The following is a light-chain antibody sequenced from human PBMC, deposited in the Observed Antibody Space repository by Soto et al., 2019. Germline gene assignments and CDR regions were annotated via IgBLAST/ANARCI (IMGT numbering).Light chain of an antibody. CDR3: QSFDSSLSGYV. V-gene: IGLV1-40*01. CDR1: RSNIGAGYD. J-gene: IGLJ1*01. Sequence: QSALTQPPSLSGAPGQRVTISCTGSRSNIGAGYDVHWYQQLPGTAPKLLIYGNTNRPSGVPDRFSGSKSGTSASLAITGLQAEDEADYYCQSFDSSLSGYVFGTGTKVTVL. CDR2: GNT.